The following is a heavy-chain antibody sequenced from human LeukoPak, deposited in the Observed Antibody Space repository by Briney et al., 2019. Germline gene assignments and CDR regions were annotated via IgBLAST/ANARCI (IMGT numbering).Heavy chain of an antibody. CDR2: INHSGST. Sequence: SETLSLTCAVYGGSFSGYYWSWIRQPPGKGLEWIGEINHSGSTNYNPSLKSRVTISADTSKNQFFLKLISVTAADTAVYYCARGSDPDYFFDWWGQGTLVTVSS. CDR3: ARGSDPDYFFDW. CDR1: GGSFSGYY. J-gene: IGHJ4*02. V-gene: IGHV4-34*01.